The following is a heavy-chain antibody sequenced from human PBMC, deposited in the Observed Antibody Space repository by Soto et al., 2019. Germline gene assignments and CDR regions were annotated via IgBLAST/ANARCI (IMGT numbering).Heavy chain of an antibody. CDR1: GFTFSNYG. D-gene: IGHD4-17*01. CDR3: AKSGRTTVTTDLAY. Sequence: QVQLVESGGGVVQPGRSLRLSCAASGFTFSNYGMHWVRQAPGKGLEWVAIISYDGRTEYFADSVKGRFTISRDNSKNTLYLQMNSLRAEDTAVYYCAKSGRTTVTTDLAYWGQGTLVTVSS. V-gene: IGHV3-30*18. CDR2: ISYDGRTE. J-gene: IGHJ4*02.